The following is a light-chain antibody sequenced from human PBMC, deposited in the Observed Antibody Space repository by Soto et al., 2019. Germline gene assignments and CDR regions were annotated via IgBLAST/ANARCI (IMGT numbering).Light chain of an antibody. V-gene: IGLV1-36*01. Sequence: QSVLTQPTSVSEAPRQRVTISCSGSSSNIGNNAVNWYQQLPGKAPKLLIYNDDLLPSGVSDRFSGSKSGTSASLAISGVQSEDEADYYCAAWDDSLNGPVFGGGTQLTVL. CDR2: NDD. CDR3: AAWDDSLNGPV. CDR1: SSNIGNNA. J-gene: IGLJ2*01.